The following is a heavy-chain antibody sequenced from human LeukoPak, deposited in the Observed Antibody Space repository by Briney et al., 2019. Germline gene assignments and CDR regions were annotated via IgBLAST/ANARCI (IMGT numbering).Heavy chain of an antibody. CDR1: GFTFSSYA. V-gene: IGHV3-30-3*01. D-gene: IGHD6-19*01. J-gene: IGHJ1*01. CDR3: ARGAVAMTWDFQH. CDR2: ISYDGSNK. Sequence: PGGSLRLSCAASGFTFSSYAMHWVRQAPGKGLEWVAVISYDGSNKYYADSVKGRFTISRDNSKNTLYLQMNSLRAEDTAVYYCARGAVAMTWDFQHWGQGTLVTVSS.